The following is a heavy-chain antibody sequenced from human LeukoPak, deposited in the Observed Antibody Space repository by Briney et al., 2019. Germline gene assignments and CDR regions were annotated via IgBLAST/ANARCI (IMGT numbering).Heavy chain of an antibody. Sequence: PGGSLRLSCAASGFIFSRDEMNWVRQAPGKGLEWVSYIDTSGGDIYYADSVKGRFTISRENAKNSVCLQMYSLRVEDTAVYYCARASRLDYHYGMDVWGQGTTVTVSS. CDR3: ARASRLDYHYGMDV. V-gene: IGHV3-48*03. J-gene: IGHJ6*02. D-gene: IGHD3-9*01. CDR2: IDTSGGDI. CDR1: GFIFSRDE.